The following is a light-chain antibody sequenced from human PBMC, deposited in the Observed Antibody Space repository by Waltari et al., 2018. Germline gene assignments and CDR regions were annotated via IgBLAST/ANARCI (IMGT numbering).Light chain of an antibody. J-gene: IGKJ4*01. CDR3: QQYNNWPPLT. CDR1: QSVSST. CDR2: GSS. V-gene: IGKV3D-15*01. Sequence: EIVMTQSPATLSVSPGVTATLSCRASQSVSSTVAWYQQKPGQAPRLLIYGSSTRATGTPARFSGSGSGTEFTLTISSLQSEDFAVYYCQQYNNWPPLTFGGGTKVEIK.